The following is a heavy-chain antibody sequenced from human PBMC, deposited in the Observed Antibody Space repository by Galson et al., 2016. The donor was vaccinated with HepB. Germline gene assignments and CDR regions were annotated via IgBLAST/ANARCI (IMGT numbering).Heavy chain of an antibody. Sequence: LSLTCTVSGGSIISSSYYWGWIRQPPGKGLEWIGSIYYSGDSYYNPSLKSRLTISVDTSKNQFSLNLRSVTAADTAVYYCARLPPYDSSGYYGWYFDLWGQGTLVTVSS. CDR1: GGSIISSSYY. V-gene: IGHV4-39*01. J-gene: IGHJ2*01. CDR3: ARLPPYDSSGYYGWYFDL. CDR2: IYYSGDS. D-gene: IGHD3-22*01.